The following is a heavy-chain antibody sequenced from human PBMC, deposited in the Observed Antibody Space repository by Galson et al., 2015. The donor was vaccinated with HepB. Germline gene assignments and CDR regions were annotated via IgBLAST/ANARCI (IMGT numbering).Heavy chain of an antibody. J-gene: IGHJ6*03. CDR1: GYTFTGYY. V-gene: IGHV1-2*02. CDR3: ARRREGGITGTTYYMDV. D-gene: IGHD1-7*01. CDR2: INPNSGGT. Sequence: SVKVSCKASGYTFTGYYMHWVRQAPGQGLEWMGWINPNSGGTNYAQKFQGRVTMTRDTSISTAYMELSRLRSDDTAVYYCARRREGGITGTTYYMDVWGKGTTVTVSS.